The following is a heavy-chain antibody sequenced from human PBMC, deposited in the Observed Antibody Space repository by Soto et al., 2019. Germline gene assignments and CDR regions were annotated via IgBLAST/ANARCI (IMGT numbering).Heavy chain of an antibody. CDR1: DDSISSYY. CDR2: IYTSGST. CDR3: AREISMALNY. J-gene: IGHJ4*02. V-gene: IGHV4-4*07. Sequence: ETLSLTCTFSDDSISSYYWNWIRQPAGKGLEWIGRIYTSGSTNYNSSLKSRVTMSIDTSKNQFSLKLSSVTAADTAVYYCAREISMALNYWGQGTLVTVSS. D-gene: IGHD3-10*01.